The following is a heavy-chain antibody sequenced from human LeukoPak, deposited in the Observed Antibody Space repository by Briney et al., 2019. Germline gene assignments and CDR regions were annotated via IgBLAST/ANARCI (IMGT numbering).Heavy chain of an antibody. CDR1: GVSITSSY. J-gene: IGHJ4*02. V-gene: IGHV4-59*01. CDR3: ASRAREFES. CDR2: IYYSGDT. Sequence: PSETLSLTCSVSGVSITSSYWSWIRQPPGKGLECIGYIYYSGDTNYNPSLKSRLTMSLDTSKNQFSLKLNSVTAEDTAVYYCASRAREFESWGQGTLVTVSS. D-gene: IGHD1-26*01.